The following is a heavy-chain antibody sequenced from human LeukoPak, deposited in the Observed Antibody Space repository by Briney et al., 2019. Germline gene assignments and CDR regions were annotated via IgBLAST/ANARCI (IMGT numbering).Heavy chain of an antibody. CDR1: GGSISSSSYY. V-gene: IGHV4-39*01. J-gene: IGHJ4*02. D-gene: IGHD2/OR15-2a*01. Sequence: SETLSLTCTVSGGSISSSSYYWGWIRQPPGKGLEWIGSIYYSGSTYYNPSLKSRVTISVDTSKNLFSLKLSSVTAADTAVYFCVGNGYYALDYWGQGALVTVSS. CDR2: IYYSGST. CDR3: VGNGYYALDY.